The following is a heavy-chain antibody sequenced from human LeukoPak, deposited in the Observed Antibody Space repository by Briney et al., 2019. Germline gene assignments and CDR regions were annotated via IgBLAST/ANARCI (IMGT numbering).Heavy chain of an antibody. CDR1: GYTFTSYA. CDR2: INTNTGNP. V-gene: IGHV7-4-1*02. D-gene: IGHD3-10*01. CDR3: ARTAHSRLFGDFDY. J-gene: IGHJ4*02. Sequence: GASVKVSCKASGYTFTSYAMNWVRQAPGQGLEWMGWINTNTGNPTYAQGFTGRFVFSLDTSVSTAYLQISSLKAGDTAVYYCARTAHSRLFGDFDYWGQGTLVTVSS.